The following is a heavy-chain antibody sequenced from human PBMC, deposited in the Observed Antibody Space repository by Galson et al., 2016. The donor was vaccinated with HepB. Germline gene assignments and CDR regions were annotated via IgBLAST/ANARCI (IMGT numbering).Heavy chain of an antibody. CDR2: INPSAGGT. V-gene: IGHV1-46*01. J-gene: IGHJ4*02. Sequence: SVKVSCKASGFTLSIYYIHWVRQAPGQGLEWLGMINPSAGGTNYALKFQGRFAMTRDTSTSTVYMHLTNLTSEDTAVYYCARDRKAIGGAIVIPFDYWGLGTLVTVSS. D-gene: IGHD3-16*02. CDR1: GFTLSIYY. CDR3: ARDRKAIGGAIVIPFDY.